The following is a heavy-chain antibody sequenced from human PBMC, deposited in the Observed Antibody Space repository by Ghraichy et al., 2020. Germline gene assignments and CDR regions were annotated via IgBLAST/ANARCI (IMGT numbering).Heavy chain of an antibody. CDR1: GFPFTSFA. Sequence: LSLTCAASGFPFTSFAMHWVRQAPGKGLEWVALISYDGHKKYYADSLKGRFTLSRDNSENTLYLQMDSLRAEDTAVYYCAKDHFGGNFYHFGVDVWGQGTTVTGSS. D-gene: IGHD4-23*01. J-gene: IGHJ6*02. CDR3: AKDHFGGNFYHFGVDV. CDR2: ISYDGHKK. V-gene: IGHV3-30*18.